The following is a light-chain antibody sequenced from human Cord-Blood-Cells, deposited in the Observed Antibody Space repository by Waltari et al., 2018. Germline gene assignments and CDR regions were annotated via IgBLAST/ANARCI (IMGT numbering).Light chain of an antibody. CDR1: SLRSYY. V-gene: IGLV3-19*01. Sequence: SSELTQDPAVSVALGQPVRITCQGDSLRSYYASWYQQKPGPAPVLVIYGKNKRPSGIPDRFSVSSSGNTASLTITGAQAEDEADYYCNSRDSSGNHVVFGGGTKLTVL. CDR3: NSRDSSGNHVV. J-gene: IGLJ2*01. CDR2: GKN.